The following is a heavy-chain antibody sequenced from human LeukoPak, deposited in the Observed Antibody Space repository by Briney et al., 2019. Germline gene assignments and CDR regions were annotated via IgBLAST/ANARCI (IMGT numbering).Heavy chain of an antibody. D-gene: IGHD2-15*01. J-gene: IGHJ6*02. V-gene: IGHV4-34*01. CDR1: GVSFSGYY. CDR3: AGGYCSGGSCSPYYYYGMDV. CDR2: INHSGST. Sequence: SETLSLTCAVSGVSFSGYYWSWIRQPPGKGLEWIGEINHSGSTNYNPSLKGRVVMSVDTSKNQFSLKLSSVTAADTAVYYCAGGYCSGGSCSPYYYYGMDVWGQGTTVTVSS.